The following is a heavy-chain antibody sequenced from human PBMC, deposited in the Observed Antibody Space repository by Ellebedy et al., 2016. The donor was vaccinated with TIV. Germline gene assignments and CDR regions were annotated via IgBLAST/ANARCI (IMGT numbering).Heavy chain of an antibody. Sequence: GESLKISXAASGFTFSSYWMSWVRQAPGKGLEWVANIKQDGSEKYYVDSVKGRFTISRDNSKNTLYLQMNSLRAEDTAVYYCAKRAYGSGSYSYYYYGMDVWGQGTTVTVSS. CDR3: AKRAYGSGSYSYYYYGMDV. D-gene: IGHD3-10*01. V-gene: IGHV3-7*03. CDR1: GFTFSSYW. J-gene: IGHJ6*02. CDR2: IKQDGSEK.